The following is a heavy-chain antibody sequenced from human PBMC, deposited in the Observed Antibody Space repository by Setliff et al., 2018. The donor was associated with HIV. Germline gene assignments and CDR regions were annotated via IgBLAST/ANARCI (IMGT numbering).Heavy chain of an antibody. CDR3: VREAWSAIRYFGWLLSYMDV. CDR2: VNTDGSST. J-gene: IGHJ6*03. Sequence: PGGSLRLSCAASGFTFSSYWMHWVRQAPGEGLVWVARVNTDGSSTNYADSVKGRFTISRDNAKNTLNLQMHSLRAEDTAVYFCVREAWSAIRYFGWLLSYMDVWGKGTAVTVSS. CDR1: GFTFSSYW. V-gene: IGHV3-74*01. D-gene: IGHD3-9*01.